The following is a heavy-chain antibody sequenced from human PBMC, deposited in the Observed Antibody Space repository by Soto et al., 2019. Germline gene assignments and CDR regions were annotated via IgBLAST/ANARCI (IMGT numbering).Heavy chain of an antibody. V-gene: IGHV3-33*01. CDR3: GRDLSCGSGSD. D-gene: IGHD3-10*01. Sequence: QVQLVESGGGVVQPGRSLRLSCAASGFIFSHYGMHWVRQAPGKGLQWVAAIWHDGSKKYHVDSVRGRFTISRDDSKNTLYLQMNSLRAEDTAVYHCGRDLSCGSGSDWGQGTLVTVSS. CDR1: GFIFSHYG. J-gene: IGHJ4*02. CDR2: IWHDGSKK.